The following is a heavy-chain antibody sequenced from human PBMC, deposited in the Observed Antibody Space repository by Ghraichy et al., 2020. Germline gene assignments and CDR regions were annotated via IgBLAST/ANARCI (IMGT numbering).Heavy chain of an antibody. D-gene: IGHD3-22*01. CDR1: GFTFSSNY. CDR2: IDSGGNT. Sequence: GGSLRLSCAASGFTFSSNYMNWVRQAPGKGLVWVSVIDSGGNTYYADSVKGRCTISRDTSKNTLYLQMSSLRAVDTAVYYCARGRPNGYFDYWGQGTLVTVSS. V-gene: IGHV3-53*01. J-gene: IGHJ4*02. CDR3: ARGRPNGYFDY.